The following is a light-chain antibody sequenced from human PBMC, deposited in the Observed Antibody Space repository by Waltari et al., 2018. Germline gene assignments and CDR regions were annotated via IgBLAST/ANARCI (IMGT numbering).Light chain of an antibody. J-gene: IGLJ3*02. CDR3: SSFAGSGRVV. CDR1: TSDLGHYDL. Sequence: QSVLTQSAPASGSPGQPFTFSCTGTTSDLGHYDLVPWYQQRPGEAPKLMVYEVNKRPSRVSSRFSGSKSGNTASLTISGLQAEDEGDYYCSSFAGSGRVVFGGGTKVTVL. V-gene: IGLV2-23*02. CDR2: EVN.